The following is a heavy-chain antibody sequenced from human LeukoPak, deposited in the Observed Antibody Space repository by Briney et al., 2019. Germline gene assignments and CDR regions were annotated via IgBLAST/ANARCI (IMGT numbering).Heavy chain of an antibody. V-gene: IGHV3-64*01. CDR3: AREAARVLLWFGGSDYDAFDI. CDR2: ISSNGGST. Sequence: GGSLRLSCAASGFTFSGYAMHWVRQAPGKGLEYVSAISSNGGSTYYANSVKGRFTISRDNSKNTLYLQMNSLRAEDTAVYYCAREAARVLLWFGGSDYDAFDIWGQGTMVTVSS. D-gene: IGHD3-10*01. CDR1: GFTFSGYA. J-gene: IGHJ3*02.